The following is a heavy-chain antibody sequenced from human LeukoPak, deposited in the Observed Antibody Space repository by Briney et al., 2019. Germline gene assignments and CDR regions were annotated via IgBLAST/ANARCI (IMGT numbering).Heavy chain of an antibody. J-gene: IGHJ4*02. CDR2: ISDTGNT. CDR1: GFIFSSYA. D-gene: IGHD2-15*01. V-gene: IGHV3-23*01. CDR3: AKAPVTTCRGAFCYPFDY. Sequence: GGSLRLSCAASGFIFSSYAMSWVRQAPGKGLEWVSAISDTGNTYHADSVKGRFTISRDSSKNTLFLQMNRLRPEDAAVYYCAKAPVTTCRGAFCYPFDYWGLGTLVTVSS.